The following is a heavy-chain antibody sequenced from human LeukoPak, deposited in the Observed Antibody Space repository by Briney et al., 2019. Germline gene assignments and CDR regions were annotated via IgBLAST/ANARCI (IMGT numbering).Heavy chain of an antibody. J-gene: IGHJ6*02. Sequence: GGSLRLSCAASGFTFDDYAMHWVRQAPGKGLEWVSGISWNSGSIGYADSMKGRFTISRDNAKNSLYLQMNSLRAEDTALYYCAKGSGYSLYYYYGMHVWGQGTTVTVSS. CDR1: GFTFDDYA. CDR2: ISWNSGSI. V-gene: IGHV3-9*01. CDR3: AKGSGYSLYYYYGMHV. D-gene: IGHD3-22*01.